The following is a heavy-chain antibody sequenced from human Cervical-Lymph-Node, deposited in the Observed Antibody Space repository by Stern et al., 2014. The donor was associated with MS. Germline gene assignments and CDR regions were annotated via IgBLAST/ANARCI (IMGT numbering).Heavy chain of an antibody. V-gene: IGHV1-69*01. D-gene: IGHD3-22*01. J-gene: IGHJ4*02. CDR1: GGTFSNYA. Sequence: QVQLVESGAEVTKPGSSVKVSCKASGGTFSNYAISWARQAHGQGLEWMGGIIPIFGTANYAQKFQGRGTITANESTSTAYMELSSLRSEDTAVYYCARGPDHTSCYYYAYWGQGTLVTVSS. CDR3: ARGPDHTSCYYYAY. CDR2: IIPIFGTA.